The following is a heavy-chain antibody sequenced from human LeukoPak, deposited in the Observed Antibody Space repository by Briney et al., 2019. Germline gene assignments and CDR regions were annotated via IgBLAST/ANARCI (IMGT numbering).Heavy chain of an antibody. CDR2: INPNSGGT. J-gene: IGHJ4*02. CDR1: GYTFTGYY. D-gene: IGHD3-16*02. V-gene: IGHV1-2*02. Sequence: ASVKVSCKASGYTFTGYYMHWVRQAPGRGLEWMGWINPNSGGTNYAQKFQGRVTMTRDTSISTAYMELSRLRSDDTAVYYCARDLPGFTIYDYVWGSYRPFGYWGQGTLVTVSS. CDR3: ARDLPGFTIYDYVWGSYRPFGY.